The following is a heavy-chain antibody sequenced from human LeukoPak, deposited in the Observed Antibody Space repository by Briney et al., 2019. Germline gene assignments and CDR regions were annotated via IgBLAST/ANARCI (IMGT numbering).Heavy chain of an antibody. V-gene: IGHV5-51*01. CDR3: ARGYCSTTTCYIGYFYFDP. CDR1: GYSFSSYW. Sequence: GESLKISCMGSGYSFSSYWIGWVRQMPGKGLEWMGIIYPGDSDTRYSPSFQGQVTISADKSISTAYLQWSSLKASDTAMYYCARGYCSTTTCYIGYFYFDPWGQGTLVTVSS. D-gene: IGHD2-2*02. J-gene: IGHJ5*02. CDR2: IYPGDSDT.